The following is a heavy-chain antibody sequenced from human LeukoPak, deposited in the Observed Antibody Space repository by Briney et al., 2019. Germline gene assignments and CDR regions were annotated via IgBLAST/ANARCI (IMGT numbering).Heavy chain of an antibody. CDR3: ATLGGYCSGGSCYTNDY. J-gene: IGHJ4*02. CDR2: ISGSGGST. V-gene: IGHV3-23*01. D-gene: IGHD2-15*01. Sequence: PGGSLRLSCAAFGFTFSSYAMSWVRQAPGKGLEWVSAISGSGGSTYYAGSVKGRFTISRDNSKNTLYLQMNSLRAEDTAVYYCATLGGYCSGGSCYTNDYWGQGTLVTVSS. CDR1: GFTFSSYA.